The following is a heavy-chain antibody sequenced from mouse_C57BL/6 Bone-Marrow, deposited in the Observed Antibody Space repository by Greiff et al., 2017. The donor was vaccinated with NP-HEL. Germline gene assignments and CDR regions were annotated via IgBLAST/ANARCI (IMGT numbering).Heavy chain of an antibody. CDR3: ARVSTMVKGFAY. CDR2: IDPSDSYT. CDR1: GYTFTSYW. J-gene: IGHJ3*01. D-gene: IGHD2-2*01. Sequence: VKLQQPGAELVRPGTSVKLSCKASGYTFTSYWMHWVKQRPGQGLEWIGVIDPSDSYTNYNQKFKGKATLTVDTSSSTAYMQLSSLTSEDSAVYYCARVSTMVKGFAYWGQGTRVTVSA. V-gene: IGHV1-59*01.